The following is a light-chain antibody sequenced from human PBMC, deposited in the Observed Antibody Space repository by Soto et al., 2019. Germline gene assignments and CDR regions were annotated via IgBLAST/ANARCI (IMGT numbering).Light chain of an antibody. Sequence: EMVMTQSPATLSVSPGEGATVSCRASQSVSSNLAWYQQKPGQAPRLLIYGAYTRATGVPARFSGSGSGTEFTLTISSLQSEDFAVYYCQQYNNWPPRTFGQGTKVEIK. J-gene: IGKJ1*01. CDR2: GAY. V-gene: IGKV3-15*01. CDR1: QSVSSN. CDR3: QQYNNWPPRT.